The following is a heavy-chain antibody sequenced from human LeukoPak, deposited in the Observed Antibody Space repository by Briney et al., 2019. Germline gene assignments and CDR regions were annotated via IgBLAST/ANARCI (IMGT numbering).Heavy chain of an antibody. CDR3: ARGGRYCSSTSCYGNWFAP. CDR1: GGSISSGGYY. J-gene: IGHJ5*02. CDR2: IYYSGST. D-gene: IGHD2-2*01. V-gene: IGHV4-31*03. Sequence: SETLSLTCTVSGGSISSGGYYWSWIRQHPGKGLEWIGYIYYSGSTYYNPSLKSRVTISVDTSKNQFSLKLSSVTAADTAVYYCARGGRYCSSTSCYGNWFAPWGQGTLVTVSS.